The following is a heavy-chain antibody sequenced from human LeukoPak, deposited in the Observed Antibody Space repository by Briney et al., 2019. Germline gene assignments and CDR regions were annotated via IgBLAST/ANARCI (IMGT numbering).Heavy chain of an antibody. CDR3: ARGSLF. V-gene: IGHV3-74*01. Sequence: GGSLRLSCAASGFTFKTYWMHWVRQAPGKGLVWVSHSNSDGSSTSYADSVRGRFTISRDNAKNTLYLQMNSLRAEDTAVYYCARGSLFGGQGALVTVSS. J-gene: IGHJ4*02. CDR2: SNSDGSST. CDR1: GFTFKTYW.